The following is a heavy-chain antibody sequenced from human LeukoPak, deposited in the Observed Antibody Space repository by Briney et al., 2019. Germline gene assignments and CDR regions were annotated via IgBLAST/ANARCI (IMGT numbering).Heavy chain of an antibody. V-gene: IGHV5-51*01. D-gene: IGHD2-2*01. J-gene: IGHJ3*02. CDR3: ARRSVVVVPAATYAFDI. Sequence: GESLKISCKGSGYSFTSYWLGWVRQIPGKGLEWMGIIYSGDSDTRYSPSFQGQVTISADKSISTAYLQWSSLKASDTAMYYCARRSVVVVPAATYAFDIWGQGTMVTVSS. CDR2: IYSGDSDT. CDR1: GYSFTSYW.